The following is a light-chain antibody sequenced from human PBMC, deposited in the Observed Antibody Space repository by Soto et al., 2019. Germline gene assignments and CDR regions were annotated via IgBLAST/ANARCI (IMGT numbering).Light chain of an antibody. J-gene: IGLJ1*01. CDR3: AAWDDSLNGYV. V-gene: IGLV1-44*01. Sequence: QSVLTQPPSTSGTPGQRVTSSCSGSSSNIGSESVNWYQQLPGTAPQLLIYSYKQRPSVVPDRLAGFKSGTSASLAIGGLQSEDEADYICAAWDDSLNGYVFGLGAKVTV. CDR2: SYK. CDR1: SSNIGSES.